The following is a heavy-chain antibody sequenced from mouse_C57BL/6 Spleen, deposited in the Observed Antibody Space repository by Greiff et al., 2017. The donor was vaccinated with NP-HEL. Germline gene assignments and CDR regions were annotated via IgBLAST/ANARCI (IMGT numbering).Heavy chain of an antibody. D-gene: IGHD1-1*01. Sequence: QVQLKQPGAELVKPGASVKMSCKASGYTFTSYWITWVKQRPGQGLEWIGDIYPGSGSTNYNEKFKSKATLTVDTSSSTAYMQLSSLTSEDSAVYYCARGGYYYGSSYEWYFDGWGTGTTVTVSS. J-gene: IGHJ1*03. CDR2: IYPGSGST. V-gene: IGHV1-55*01. CDR3: ARGGYYYGSSYEWYFDG. CDR1: GYTFTSYW.